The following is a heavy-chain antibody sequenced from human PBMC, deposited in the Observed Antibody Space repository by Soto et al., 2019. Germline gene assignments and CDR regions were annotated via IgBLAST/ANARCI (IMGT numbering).Heavy chain of an antibody. CDR2: IHYSGKT. V-gene: IGHV4-31*03. J-gene: IGHJ4*02. D-gene: IGHD3-10*01. Sequence: SETLCLTCTVSGVSISSGNFYWPWIRQHPGEGLEWVGDIHYSGKTNYNPSLKSRVTISVDTSKNQFSLNLSSVIAADTAVYYCARASWAGALGPTHWGQGTLVTVSS. CDR3: ARASWAGALGPTH. CDR1: GVSISSGNFY.